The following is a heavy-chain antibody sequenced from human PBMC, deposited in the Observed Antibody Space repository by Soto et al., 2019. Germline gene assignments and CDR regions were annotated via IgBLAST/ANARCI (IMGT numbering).Heavy chain of an antibody. J-gene: IGHJ4*02. D-gene: IGHD3-22*01. Sequence: SETLSLTCAVYGGSFSGYYWSWIRQPPGKGLEWIGEINHSGSINYNPSLKSRVTISVDTSKNQFSLKLSSVTAADTAVYYCARGRRSYYDSSGYPFDYWGQGTLVTVSS. CDR3: ARGRRSYYDSSGYPFDY. V-gene: IGHV4-34*01. CDR1: GGSFSGYY. CDR2: INHSGSI.